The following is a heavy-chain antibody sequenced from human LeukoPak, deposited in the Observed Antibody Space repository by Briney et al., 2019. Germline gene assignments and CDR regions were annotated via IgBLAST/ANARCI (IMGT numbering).Heavy chain of an antibody. CDR2: ISGSGGST. CDR1: GFTFSSYA. J-gene: IGHJ6*02. Sequence: PGGSLRLSCAASGFTFSSYAVSWVRQAPGKGLEWVSAISGSGGSTYYADSVKGRFTISRDNSKNTLYLQMNSLRAEDTAVYYCAKDLEYQLPHPYYGMDVWGQGTTVTVSS. D-gene: IGHD2-2*01. V-gene: IGHV3-23*01. CDR3: AKDLEYQLPHPYYGMDV.